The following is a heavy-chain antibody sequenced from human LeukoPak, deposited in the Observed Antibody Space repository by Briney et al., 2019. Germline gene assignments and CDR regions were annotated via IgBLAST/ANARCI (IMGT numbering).Heavy chain of an antibody. J-gene: IGHJ4*02. CDR2: IYYSGST. D-gene: IGHD4-23*01. CDR1: GGSISSSSYY. V-gene: IGHV4-39*07. Sequence: PSETLSLTCTVSGGSISSSSYYWGWIRQPPGKGLEWIGSIYYSGSTYYNPSLKSRVTISVDTSKNQFSLKLSSVTAADTAVYYCARRDYGGNRRKDFDYWGQGTLVTVSS. CDR3: ARRDYGGNRRKDFDY.